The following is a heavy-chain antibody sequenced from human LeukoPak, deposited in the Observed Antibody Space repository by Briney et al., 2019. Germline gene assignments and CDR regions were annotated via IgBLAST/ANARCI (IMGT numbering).Heavy chain of an antibody. CDR3: ASNIRKTYSSSWPFDY. CDR1: GGTFSSYA. CDR2: IIPILGIA. J-gene: IGHJ4*02. V-gene: IGHV1-69*04. D-gene: IGHD6-13*01. Sequence: ASVKVSCKASGGTFSSYAISWVRQAPGQGLEWMGRIIPILGIANYAQKFQGRVTITADKSTSTAYMELSSLRSDDTAVYYCASNIRKTYSSSWPFDYWGQGTLVTVSS.